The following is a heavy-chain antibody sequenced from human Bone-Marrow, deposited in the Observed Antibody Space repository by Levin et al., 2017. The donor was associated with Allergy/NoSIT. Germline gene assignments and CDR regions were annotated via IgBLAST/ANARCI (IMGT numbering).Heavy chain of an antibody. J-gene: IGHJ6*02. Sequence: GGSLRLSCAASGFTFSSYGMHWVRQAPGKGLEWVAVISYDGSNKYYADSVKGRFTISRDNSKNTLYLQMNSLRAEDTAVYYCASSYYDFWSGDTYGMDVWGQGTTVTVSS. CDR2: ISYDGSNK. CDR3: ASSYYDFWSGDTYGMDV. V-gene: IGHV3-30*03. D-gene: IGHD3-3*01. CDR1: GFTFSSYG.